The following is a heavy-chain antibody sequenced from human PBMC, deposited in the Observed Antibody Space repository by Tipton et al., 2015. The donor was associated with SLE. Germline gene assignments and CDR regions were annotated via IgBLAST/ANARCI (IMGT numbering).Heavy chain of an antibody. V-gene: IGHV4-4*08. J-gene: IGHJ6*02. Sequence: LRLSCTVSGGSISIDYWSWIRQPPGKGLEWIGYIYFSGTTNYNPSLKSRVTISVDTSKNQFSLKLNSVTAADTAVYYCVAEEGENGMDVWGQGTTVIVSS. CDR3: VAEEGENGMDV. D-gene: IGHD3-16*01. CDR2: IYFSGTT. CDR1: GGSISIDY.